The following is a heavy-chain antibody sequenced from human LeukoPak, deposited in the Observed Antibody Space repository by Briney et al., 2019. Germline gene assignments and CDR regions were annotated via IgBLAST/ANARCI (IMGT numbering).Heavy chain of an antibody. J-gene: IGHJ4*02. CDR3: ARVGAYCTSTSCLDY. CDR1: GYTFTNYG. D-gene: IGHD2-2*01. Sequence: GASVTVSFKASGYTFTNYGISWVRQAPGQGLEWMGWISAYNGNTNYAQKLQGRVTMTTDTSTSTAYMELRSLTSDDTAVYYCARVGAYCTSTSCLDYWGQGTLVTVS. CDR2: ISAYNGNT. V-gene: IGHV1-18*01.